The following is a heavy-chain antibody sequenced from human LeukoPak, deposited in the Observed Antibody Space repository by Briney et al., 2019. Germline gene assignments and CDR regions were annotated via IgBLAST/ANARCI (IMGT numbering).Heavy chain of an antibody. V-gene: IGHV5-51*01. CDR2: IYPGDSDT. CDR1: GYSFTSYW. Sequence: GESLKISCKGSGYSFTSYWIGWVRQMPGKGLEWMGIIYPGDSDTRYSPSFQGQVTIPADKSISTAYLQWSSLKPSDTAMYYCATQRDSAYYDFWSGYFFFDYWGQGTLVTVSS. J-gene: IGHJ4*02. CDR3: ATQRDSAYYDFWSGYFFFDY. D-gene: IGHD3-3*01.